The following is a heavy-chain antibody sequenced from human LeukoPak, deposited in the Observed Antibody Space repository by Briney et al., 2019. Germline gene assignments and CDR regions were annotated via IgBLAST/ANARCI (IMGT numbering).Heavy chain of an antibody. V-gene: IGHV4-39*01. J-gene: IGHJ4*02. CDR1: GGSIRGTSYY. CDR2: VYYSGST. Sequence: PSETLSLTCIVSGGSIRGTSYYLGWIRQPPGEGLEWIGSVYYSGSTYYSPSLKSRVTISVDTSKNQFSLKLSSVTAADTAVYFCARQVSISSSDYWGQGTLVTVSS. D-gene: IGHD3-3*01. CDR3: ARQVSISSSDY.